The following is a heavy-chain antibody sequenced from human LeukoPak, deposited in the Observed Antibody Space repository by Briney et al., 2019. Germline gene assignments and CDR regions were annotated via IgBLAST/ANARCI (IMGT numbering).Heavy chain of an antibody. CDR1: GYTFTGHY. V-gene: IGHV1-2*02. CDR3: AREGYSGYDLFV. J-gene: IGHJ4*02. D-gene: IGHD5-12*01. Sequence: EASVKVSCKASGYTFTGHYMHWGRPGPGQGAEWMGWINPNSGGTSYAQKFQGRVTMTRDTSISTAYMELSRLRSDDTAVYYCAREGYSGYDLFVWGQGTLVTVSS. CDR2: INPNSGGT.